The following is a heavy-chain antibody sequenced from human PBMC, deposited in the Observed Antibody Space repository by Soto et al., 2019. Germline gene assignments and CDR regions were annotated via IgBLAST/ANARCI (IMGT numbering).Heavy chain of an antibody. D-gene: IGHD5-18*01. CDR2: TYPGDSDT. Sequence: GESLKISCKGSGYSFTSYWIGWVRQMPGKGLEWMGITYPGDSDTRYSPSFQGQVTISADKSISTAYLQWSSLKASDTAMYYCARRRVEVGYSYGYFDYWGQGTLVTVSS. V-gene: IGHV5-51*01. CDR1: GYSFTSYW. CDR3: ARRRVEVGYSYGYFDY. J-gene: IGHJ4*02.